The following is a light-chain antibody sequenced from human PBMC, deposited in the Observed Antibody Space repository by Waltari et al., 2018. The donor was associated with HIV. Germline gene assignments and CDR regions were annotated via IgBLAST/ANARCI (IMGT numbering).Light chain of an antibody. CDR2: KDS. CDR3: QSVDSSRIWV. CDR1: ALANQH. J-gene: IGLJ3*02. Sequence: SYELTQPPSASVSPGQTARITCSGDALANQHTYWFQQKPGQATVLFIYKDSERPSGIPARFSGSRSGTTVMLTISGVQAEDEADYYCQSVDSSRIWVFGGGTKLTVL. V-gene: IGLV3-25*03.